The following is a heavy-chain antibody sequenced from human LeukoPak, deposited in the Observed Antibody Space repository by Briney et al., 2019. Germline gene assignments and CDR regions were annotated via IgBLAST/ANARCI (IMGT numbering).Heavy chain of an antibody. CDR3: ATRPDGNDVPYFDY. CDR2: IYSGGSS. D-gene: IGHD5-12*01. J-gene: IGHJ4*02. V-gene: IGHV3-66*01. Sequence: PGGSLRLSCAASGLTVGFKCMSWVRQAPGKGLEWVSIIYSGGSSYYADSVKGRFTVSRDTSKNTLHLQMNSLRAEDTAVYYCATRPDGNDVPYFDYWGQGTLVTVSS. CDR1: GLTVGFKC.